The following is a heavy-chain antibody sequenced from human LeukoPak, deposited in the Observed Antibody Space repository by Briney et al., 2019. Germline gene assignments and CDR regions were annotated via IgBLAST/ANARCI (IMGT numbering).Heavy chain of an antibody. J-gene: IGHJ4*02. CDR1: GFTFDDYA. CDR3: AKGERFLGWSPADY. Sequence: GRSLRLSCAASGFTFDDYAMHWVRQAPGKGLEWVSGISWNSGSIGYADSVKGRFTISRDNAKNSLYLQMNSLRAEDTALYYCAKGERFLGWSPADYWGQGTLVTVSS. V-gene: IGHV3-9*01. D-gene: IGHD3-3*01. CDR2: ISWNSGSI.